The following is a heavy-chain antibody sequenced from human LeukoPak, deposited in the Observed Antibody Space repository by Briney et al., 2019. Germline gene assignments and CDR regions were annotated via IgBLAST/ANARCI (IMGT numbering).Heavy chain of an antibody. Sequence: GGSLRLSCAASGFTFSSYAINWVRQAPGKGLEWVSVIYRSDSTYYADSVKGRFTISRDNSKNKVYLQMNRLSAEDTAVYYCAREGTDGELFEGGQGTLVTVSS. D-gene: IGHD3-10*01. V-gene: IGHV3-66*01. CDR3: AREGTDGELFE. J-gene: IGHJ4*02. CDR2: IYRSDST. CDR1: GFTFSSYA.